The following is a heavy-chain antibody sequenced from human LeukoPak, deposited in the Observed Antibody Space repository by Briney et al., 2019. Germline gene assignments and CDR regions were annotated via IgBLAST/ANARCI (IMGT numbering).Heavy chain of an antibody. CDR1: GFTFSDYW. D-gene: IGHD4-11*01. V-gene: IGHV3-74*01. CDR2: INRGGSSL. Sequence: GGSLRLSCAASGFTFSDYWMQWVRRAPGKGLVWVSRINRGGSSLNYADSVKGRLTISSDNAKNTVYLQMNSLRAEDMAVYYCARDYAYSNYYYGYYYGMDVWGQGTTVTVSS. J-gene: IGHJ6*02. CDR3: ARDYAYSNYYYGYYYGMDV.